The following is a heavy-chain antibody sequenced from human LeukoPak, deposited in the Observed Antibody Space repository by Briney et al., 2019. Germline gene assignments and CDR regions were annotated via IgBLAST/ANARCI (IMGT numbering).Heavy chain of an antibody. D-gene: IGHD6-6*01. Sequence: SETLSLTCTVSGGSISSYYWSWIRQPPGKGLEWIGYIYYSGSTNYNPSLKSRVTISVDTSKNQFSLKLRSVTAADTAVYYCARADSSSPYYYYYYMDVWGKGTTVTVSS. V-gene: IGHV4-59*01. CDR2: IYYSGST. CDR1: GGSISSYY. J-gene: IGHJ6*03. CDR3: ARADSSSPYYYYYYMDV.